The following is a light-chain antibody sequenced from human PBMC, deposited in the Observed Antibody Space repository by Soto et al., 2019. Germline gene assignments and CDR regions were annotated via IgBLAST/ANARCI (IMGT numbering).Light chain of an antibody. V-gene: IGLV2-14*01. CDR1: SSDVGGYNY. CDR3: SSYATRNTLL. J-gene: IGLJ2*01. Sequence: QSALTQPASVSGSPGQSITISCTGTSSDVGGYNYVSWYQQHPGNAPKLMIYEVNNRPSGVSNRFSGSKSDNTASLTISGLQADDEADYYCSSYATRNTLLFGGGTKLTVL. CDR2: EVN.